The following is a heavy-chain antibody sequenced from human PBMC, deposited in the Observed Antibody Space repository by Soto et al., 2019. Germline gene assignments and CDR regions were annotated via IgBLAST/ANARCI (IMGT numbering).Heavy chain of an antibody. V-gene: IGHV3-23*01. J-gene: IGHJ3*02. CDR1: GFTFSSYA. CDR3: AKDSMTVTMIVVVLDAFDI. D-gene: IGHD3-22*01. Sequence: PGGSLRLSCAASGFTFSSYAMSWVRQAPGKGLEWVSAISGSGGSTYYADSVKGRFTISRDNSKNTLYLQMNSLRAEDTAVYYCAKDSMTVTMIVVVLDAFDIWGQGTMVTVSS. CDR2: ISGSGGST.